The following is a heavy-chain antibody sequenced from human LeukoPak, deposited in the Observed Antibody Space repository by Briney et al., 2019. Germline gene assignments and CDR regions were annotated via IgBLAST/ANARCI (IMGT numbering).Heavy chain of an antibody. J-gene: IGHJ5*02. CDR3: ARVKRGAGRIGNWFDP. Sequence: GASVKVSCKASGYTFTGYYMHWVRQAPGQGLEWMGWISPNSGGTNYAQKFQGRVTMTRDTSISTAYMELSRLRSDDTAVYYCARVKRGAGRIGNWFDPWGQGTLVTVSS. V-gene: IGHV1-2*02. D-gene: IGHD6-19*01. CDR2: ISPNSGGT. CDR1: GYTFTGYY.